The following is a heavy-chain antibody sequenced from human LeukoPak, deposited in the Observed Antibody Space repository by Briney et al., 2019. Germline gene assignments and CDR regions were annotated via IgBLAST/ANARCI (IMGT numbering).Heavy chain of an antibody. CDR3: ARHNSYGDYAPYWYFDL. CDR1: GGSFNGYY. D-gene: IGHD4-17*01. CDR2: INYSGRT. J-gene: IGHJ2*01. V-gene: IGHV4-34*01. Sequence: SETLSLTCAVYGGSFNGYYCSWIRQAPGKGLEWIGEINYSGRTSYNPSLKSRVTISLDTTKNQFSLNLTSVTAADTAVYYCARHNSYGDYAPYWYFDLWGRGTLVTVSS.